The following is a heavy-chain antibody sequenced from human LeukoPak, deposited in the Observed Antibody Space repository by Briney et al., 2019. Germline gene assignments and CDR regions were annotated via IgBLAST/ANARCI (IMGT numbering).Heavy chain of an antibody. CDR2: ISYDGSNK. CDR3: ARDPLRLLRSYGGPDY. D-gene: IGHD2-15*01. V-gene: IGHV3-30-3*01. Sequence: GGSLRLSCAASGFTFSSYAMHWVRQAPGKGLEWVAVISYDGSNKYYADSVKGRFTISRDNSKNTLYLQMNSLRAEDTAVYYCARDPLRLLRSYGGPDYWGQGTLVTVSS. J-gene: IGHJ4*02. CDR1: GFTFSSYA.